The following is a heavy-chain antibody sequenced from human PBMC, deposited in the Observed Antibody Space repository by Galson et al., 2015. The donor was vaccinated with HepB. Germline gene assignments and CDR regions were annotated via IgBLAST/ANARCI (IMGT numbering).Heavy chain of an antibody. CDR1: GFTFSSYA. D-gene: IGHD1-26*01. CDR3: AKDIGYWYFDL. V-gene: IGHV3-23*01. J-gene: IGHJ2*01. CDR2: ISGSGGTT. Sequence: SLRLSCAASGFTFSSYAMSWVRQAPGKGLEWVSVISGSGGTTDYADSVKGRFTISRDNSKNTLYLQMNSLRAEDTAVYYCAKDIGYWYFDLWGRGTLVTVSS.